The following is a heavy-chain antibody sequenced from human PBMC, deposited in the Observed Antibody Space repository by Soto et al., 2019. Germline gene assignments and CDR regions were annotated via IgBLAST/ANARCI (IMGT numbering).Heavy chain of an antibody. J-gene: IGHJ6*02. Sequence: VQLVQSGAEVKKPGSSVKLSCKASGGTFNRYTISWVRQAPGQGLEWMGGIIPIFGTANYAQKFQGRVAIIADESTSAAYMYLRSLRSEDTAVDYFALCGFRDGNNSKYNYSGMDVWGQGTTVTVSS. CDR1: GGTFNRYT. V-gene: IGHV1-69*19. D-gene: IGHD5-12*01. CDR3: ALCGFRDGNNSKYNYSGMDV. CDR2: IIPIFGTA.